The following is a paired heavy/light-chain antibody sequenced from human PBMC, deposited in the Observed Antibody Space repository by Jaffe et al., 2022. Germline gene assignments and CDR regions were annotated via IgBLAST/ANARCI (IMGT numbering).Light chain of an antibody. Sequence: QSVLTQPPSVSGAPGQRVTISCTGSSSNIGAGFDVHWYQQLPGTAPKLLIYDNTNRPSGVPDRFSGSKSGTSASLAFTGLQAEDEADYYCQSYDSSLNNYVFGTGTKVTVL. CDR2: DNT. V-gene: IGLV1-40*01. J-gene: IGLJ1*01. CDR3: QSYDSSLNNYV. CDR1: SSNIGAGFD.
Heavy chain of an antibody. Sequence: EVQLVESGGGLVQPGRSLRLSCTASGFTFGDYAMGWVRQAPGKGLEWVSFIRSKTYGESTEYAASVKGRFIISRDDSKNIAYLQMNTLKTEDTAVYYCARVGGAYRVTHWFDPWGQGTLVTVSS. V-gene: IGHV3-49*04. CDR1: GFTFGDYA. CDR3: ARVGGAYRVTHWFDP. CDR2: IRSKTYGEST. J-gene: IGHJ5*02. D-gene: IGHD2-21*02.